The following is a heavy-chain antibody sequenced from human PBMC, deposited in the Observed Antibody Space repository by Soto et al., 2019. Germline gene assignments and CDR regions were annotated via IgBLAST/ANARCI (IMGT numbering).Heavy chain of an antibody. CDR2: MNPNSGNT. D-gene: IGHD3-22*01. CDR3: AIGGRYYYDSSGYYLYYYYYGMDV. CDR1: GYTFTSYD. V-gene: IGHV1-8*01. J-gene: IGHJ6*02. Sequence: QVQLVQSGAEVKKPGASVKVSCKATGYTFTSYDINWVRQATGQGLEWMRWMNPNSGNTGYAQKFQGRVTMTRNSSISTAYMELSSLRSEDTAVYYCAIGGRYYYDSSGYYLYYYYYGMDVWGQGTTVTVSS.